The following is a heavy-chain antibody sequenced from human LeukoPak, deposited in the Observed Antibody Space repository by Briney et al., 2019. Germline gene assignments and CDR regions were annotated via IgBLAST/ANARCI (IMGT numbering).Heavy chain of an antibody. Sequence: WGSLTLSCAASGFFFSRYLVTWVCQAPGMGLEWVANTKEDGGEKFYVDSVRCRFPLSRDNAKNSVYLQMNSLRVEDTGVYYCARVRTEWYIDLWGRGTLVTVST. CDR3: ARVRTEWYIDL. D-gene: IGHD2-8*02. V-gene: IGHV3-7*01. J-gene: IGHJ2*01. CDR2: TKEDGGEK. CDR1: GFFFSRYL.